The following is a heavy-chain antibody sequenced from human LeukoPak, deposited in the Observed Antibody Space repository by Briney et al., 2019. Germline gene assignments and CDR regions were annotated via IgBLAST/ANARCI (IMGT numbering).Heavy chain of an antibody. CDR3: ARVRGDTCVDY. Sequence: SEALSLTCTVSGGSISTYYWSWIRQPPGKGLEWVGYIYYSGSTNYNPSLKSRVTISVDTSKNQFSLKLSSVTAADPAVYYCARVRGDTCVDYWGQGPLVTVSS. D-gene: IGHD2/OR15-2a*01. V-gene: IGHV4-59*01. CDR2: IYYSGST. CDR1: GGSISTYY. J-gene: IGHJ4*02.